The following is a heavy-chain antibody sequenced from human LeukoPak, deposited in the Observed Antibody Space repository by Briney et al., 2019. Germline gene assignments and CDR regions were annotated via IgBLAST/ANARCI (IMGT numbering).Heavy chain of an antibody. CDR3: ARQRKRMIVVVSRGGNAFDI. Sequence: SQTLSLTCTASGGSISSGGYYWSWIRQHPGKGLEWIGYIYYSGSTYYNPSLKSRVTISVDTSKNQFSLKLSSVTAADTAVYYCARQRKRMIVVVSRGGNAFDIWGQGTMVTVSS. J-gene: IGHJ3*02. CDR2: IYYSGST. CDR1: GGSISSGGYY. V-gene: IGHV4-31*03. D-gene: IGHD3-22*01.